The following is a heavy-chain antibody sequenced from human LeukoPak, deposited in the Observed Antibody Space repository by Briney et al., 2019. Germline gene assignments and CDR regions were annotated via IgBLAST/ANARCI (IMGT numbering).Heavy chain of an antibody. CDR2: LSDSGFST. Sequence: GGSLRLSCAASGFTFSSYAMSWVRQAPGKGLEWVSGLSDSGFSTYYADSVKGRYTISRDNSKNTLYLQMNSLRAEDTAVFYCAKSLRAAADAFDYWGQGTLVTVSS. D-gene: IGHD6-13*01. CDR1: GFTFSSYA. CDR3: AKSLRAAADAFDY. V-gene: IGHV3-23*01. J-gene: IGHJ4*02.